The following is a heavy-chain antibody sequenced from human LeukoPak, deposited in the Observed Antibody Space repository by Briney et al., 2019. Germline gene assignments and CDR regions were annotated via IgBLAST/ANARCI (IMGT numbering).Heavy chain of an antibody. CDR2: IYYSGST. J-gene: IGHJ4*02. CDR1: GGSISSSSYY. Sequence: SETLSLTCTVSGGSISSSSYYWGWIRQPPGKGLEWIGSIYYSGSTYYNPSLKSRVTISVDTSKNQFSLKLSSVTAADTAVYYCARRMRYGTVTTDWGQGTLVTVSS. CDR3: ARRMRYGTVTTD. V-gene: IGHV4-39*07. D-gene: IGHD4-17*01.